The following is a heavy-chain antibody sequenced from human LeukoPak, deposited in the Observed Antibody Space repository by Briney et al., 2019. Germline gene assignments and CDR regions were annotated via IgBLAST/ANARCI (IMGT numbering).Heavy chain of an antibody. D-gene: IGHD3-9*01. CDR2: IIPIVGTA. Sequence: SVKVSCKASGGTFNRFLISWVRQAPGQGLEWMGGIIPIVGTANYAQRFQGRVTITADESTTTAYMELSSLRSEDTAVYFCARGNQPEGRYYFYDYWGQGTLVTVPA. V-gene: IGHV1-69*01. CDR3: ARGNQPEGRYYFYDY. CDR1: GGTFNRFL. J-gene: IGHJ4*02.